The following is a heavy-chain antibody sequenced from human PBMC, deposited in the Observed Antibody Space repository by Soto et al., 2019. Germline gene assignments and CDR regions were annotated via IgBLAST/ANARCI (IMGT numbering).Heavy chain of an antibody. D-gene: IGHD3-16*01. J-gene: IGHJ4*02. CDR3: AGGFGYFDY. V-gene: IGHV3-23*01. CDR2: ISSSGGST. CDR1: GFTFSSNA. Sequence: GGSLRLSCAASGFTFSSNAMSWVRQAPGKGLEWVSAISSSGGSTFYADSVRGRFTVSRDNSKNTLYLQMNSLRAEDTAVYYCAGGFGYFDYWGQGTLVTVSS.